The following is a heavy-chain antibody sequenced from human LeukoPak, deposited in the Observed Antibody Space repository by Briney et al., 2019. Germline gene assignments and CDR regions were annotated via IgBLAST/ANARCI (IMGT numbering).Heavy chain of an antibody. Sequence: PGGSLRLSCAASGFTFSSYWMSWVRQAPGKGLEWVANIKQDGSEKYYVDSVKGRFTISRDNAKNTLYLQMNSLRAEDTAVYYCAREYGGNSAYFDYWGQGTLVTVSS. V-gene: IGHV3-7*01. CDR3: AREYGGNSAYFDY. J-gene: IGHJ4*02. CDR1: GFTFSSYW. CDR2: IKQDGSEK. D-gene: IGHD4-23*01.